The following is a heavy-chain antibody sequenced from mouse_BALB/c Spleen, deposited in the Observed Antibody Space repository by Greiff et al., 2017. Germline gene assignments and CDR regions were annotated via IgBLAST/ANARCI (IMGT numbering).Heavy chain of an antibody. Sequence: EVKLVESGGGLVKPGGSLKLSCAASGFTFSSYAMSWVRQSPEKRLEWVAEISSGGSYTYYPDTVTGRFTISRDNAKNTLYLEMSSLRSEDTAMYYCARRLRHGMDYWGQGTSVTVSS. CDR1: GFTFSSYA. CDR3: ARRLRHGMDY. CDR2: ISSGGSYT. J-gene: IGHJ4*01. D-gene: IGHD2-2*01. V-gene: IGHV5-9-4*01.